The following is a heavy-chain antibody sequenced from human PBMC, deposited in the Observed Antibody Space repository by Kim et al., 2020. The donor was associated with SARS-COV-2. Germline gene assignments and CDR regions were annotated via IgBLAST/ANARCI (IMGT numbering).Heavy chain of an antibody. CDR1: GFTFSSYG. CDR2: ISYDGSNK. D-gene: IGHD5-12*01. CDR3: AKDRGEERGYFDY. Sequence: GWSLRLSCAASGFTFSSYGMHWVRQAPGKGLEWVAVISYDGSNKYYADSVKGRFTISRDNSKNTLYLQMNSLRAEDTAVYYCAKDRGEERGYFDYWGQGTLVTVSS. V-gene: IGHV3-30*18. J-gene: IGHJ4*02.